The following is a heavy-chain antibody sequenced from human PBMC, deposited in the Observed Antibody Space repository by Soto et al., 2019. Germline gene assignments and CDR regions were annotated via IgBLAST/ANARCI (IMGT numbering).Heavy chain of an antibody. CDR2: INHSGST. Sequence: SETLSLTCAFYGWSFSGCYWSWIRQPPGKGLEWIGEINHSGSTNYNPSLKSRVTISVDTSKNQFSLKLSSVTAADTAVYYCARGYCSGGSCYSNPGYYYYGMDVWGQGTTVTVSS. J-gene: IGHJ6*02. V-gene: IGHV4-34*01. CDR3: ARGYCSGGSCYSNPGYYYYGMDV. CDR1: GWSFSGCY. D-gene: IGHD2-15*01.